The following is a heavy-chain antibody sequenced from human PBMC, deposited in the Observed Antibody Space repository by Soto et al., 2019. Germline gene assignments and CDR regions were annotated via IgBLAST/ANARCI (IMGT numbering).Heavy chain of an antibody. V-gene: IGHV1-3*04. J-gene: IGHJ4*02. CDR2: INTANGNT. Sequence: GASVKVSCKSSGYTFISYYIQCVRQAPGQRLEWMGWINTANGNTKYAQTFQARVNISRDTSASTAYMELSSLRSEDTAVYYCARGHYFGSGSYSDFWGQGALVTVSS. CDR1: GYTFISYY. CDR3: ARGHYFGSGSYSDF. D-gene: IGHD3-10*01.